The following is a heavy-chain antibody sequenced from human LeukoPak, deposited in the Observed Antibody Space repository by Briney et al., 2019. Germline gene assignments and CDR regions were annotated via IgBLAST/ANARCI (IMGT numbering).Heavy chain of an antibody. Sequence: GGSLRLSCAASGFTFSHCWMSWVRQAPGKGLEWVANMRQDGSEKNYVDSVKGRFTISRDNAKNSLYLQMNSLRDEDTAVYYCARPPPRRDGSGWNYFDYWGQGALVTVPS. J-gene: IGHJ4*02. CDR3: ARPPPRRDGSGWNYFDY. D-gene: IGHD6-19*01. V-gene: IGHV3-7*04. CDR1: GFTFSHCW. CDR2: MRQDGSEK.